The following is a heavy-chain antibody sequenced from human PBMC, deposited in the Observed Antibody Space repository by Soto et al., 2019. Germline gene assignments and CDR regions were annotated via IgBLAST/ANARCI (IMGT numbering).Heavy chain of an antibody. CDR2: ISGGGGNT. Sequence: VQLLESGGGLVQPGGSLSLSCAASGFTFSSYAMNWVRQAPGKGLEWVSVISGGGGNTYYADSVEGRFTISRDNSKNTLYLQMNSLRVEDTAIYYCAKGGAVRGLKGGNLDYWGQGTLVTVSP. D-gene: IGHD3-10*01. CDR3: AKGGAVRGLKGGNLDY. J-gene: IGHJ4*02. CDR1: GFTFSSYA. V-gene: IGHV3-23*01.